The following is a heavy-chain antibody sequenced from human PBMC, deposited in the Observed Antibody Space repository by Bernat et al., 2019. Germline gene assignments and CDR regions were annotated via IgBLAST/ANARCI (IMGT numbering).Heavy chain of an antibody. J-gene: IGHJ5*02. CDR3: ATVRGYGSSAWHAES. CDR2: IWYDGSNK. CDR1: GFTFRNYG. V-gene: IGHV3-33*01. Sequence: QVQLVESGGGVVQPGRSLRLSCAASGFTFRNYGMFWMRQAPGKGLEWVALIWYDGSNKYHADSVKGRFTISRDNSRNTLYLQMTSLRADDTAVYFCATVRGYGSSAWHAESWGRGTPVTVSS. D-gene: IGHD6-19*01.